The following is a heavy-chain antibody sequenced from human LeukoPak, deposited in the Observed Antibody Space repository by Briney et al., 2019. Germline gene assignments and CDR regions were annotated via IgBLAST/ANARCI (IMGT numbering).Heavy chain of an antibody. CDR1: GFSFSSSA. CDR3: ARVGYLEYSSSPGNFDY. V-gene: IGHV3-33*01. D-gene: IGHD6-6*01. Sequence: PRRSLRLSCTASGFSFSSSAMHWVRQTPGKGLEWVSIIWHDGSRTYYADSVKGRFTISRDNSKNTLYLQMNSLRAEDTAVYYCARVGYLEYSSSPGNFDYWGQGTLVTVSS. CDR2: IWHDGSRT. J-gene: IGHJ4*02.